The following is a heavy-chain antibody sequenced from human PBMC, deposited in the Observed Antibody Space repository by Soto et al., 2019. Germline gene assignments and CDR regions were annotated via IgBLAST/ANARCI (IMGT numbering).Heavy chain of an antibody. V-gene: IGHV4-61*01. CDR3: ARWGTVVSRGGYIYYMDV. CDR1: GGSLSSGSYY. CDR2: IYYSGST. Sequence: SETLSLTCTVSGGSLSSGSYYWSWIRQPPGKGLEWIGYIYYSGSTNYNPSLKSRVTISVDTSKNQFSLKLSSVTAADTAVYYCARWGTVVSRGGYIYYMDVWDQGTTVTVSS. D-gene: IGHD2-15*01. J-gene: IGHJ6*03.